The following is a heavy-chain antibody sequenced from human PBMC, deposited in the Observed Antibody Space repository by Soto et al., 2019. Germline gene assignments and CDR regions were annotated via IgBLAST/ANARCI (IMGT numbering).Heavy chain of an antibody. CDR3: ASPGEGSGSSPHY. J-gene: IGHJ4*02. CDR1: GGSFSGYY. D-gene: IGHD3-10*01. CDR2: INHSGST. Sequence: PSETLSLTCAVYGGSFSGYYWSWIRQPPGKGLEWIGEINHSGSTNYNPSLKSRVTISVDTSKNQFSLKLSSVTAADTAVYYCASPGEGSGSSPHYWGQGTLVTVSS. V-gene: IGHV4-34*01.